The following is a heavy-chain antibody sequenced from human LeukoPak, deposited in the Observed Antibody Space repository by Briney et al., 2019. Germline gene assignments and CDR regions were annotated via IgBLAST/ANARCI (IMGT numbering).Heavy chain of an antibody. CDR1: GFTVSSDY. CDR2: IYSGGDT. D-gene: IGHD6-6*01. J-gene: IGHJ4*02. CDR3: AAELEKSGFAQLDH. Sequence: GGSLRLSCAASGFTVSSDYMTWVRQAPGKGLEWVSVIYSGGDTYYADSVKGRFTISRDSSKNTLYLQMNSLRAEDTAVYYCAAELEKSGFAQLDHWGQGTLVTVSS. V-gene: IGHV3-53*01.